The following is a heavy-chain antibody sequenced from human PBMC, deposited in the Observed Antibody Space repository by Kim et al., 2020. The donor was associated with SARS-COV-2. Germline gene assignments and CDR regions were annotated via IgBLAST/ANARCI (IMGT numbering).Heavy chain of an antibody. V-gene: IGHV4-59*13. CDR2: IYYSGST. J-gene: IGHJ5*02. CDR1: GGSISGYY. CDR3: ASGRFGELSNNWFDP. Sequence: SETLSLTCTVSGGSISGYYWSWIRQPPGKGLEWIGYIYYSGSTNYNPSLKSRVTISVDTSKNQFSLKLSSVTAADTAVYYCASGRFGELSNNWFDPWGQGTLVTVSS. D-gene: IGHD3-10*01.